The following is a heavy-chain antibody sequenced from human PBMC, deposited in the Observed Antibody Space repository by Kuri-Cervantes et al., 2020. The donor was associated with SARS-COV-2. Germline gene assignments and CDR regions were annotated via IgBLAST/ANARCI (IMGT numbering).Heavy chain of an antibody. CDR2: ISDDGKKR. CDR1: GFTFDDYG. V-gene: IGHV3-30*03. J-gene: IGHJ4*02. CDR3: ASINRGARQEAGDY. Sequence: SLKISCAASGFTFDDYGMSWVRQAPGKGLEWVAFISDDGKKRYYADSVKGRFTISRDNAKNSLYLQMNSLRAEDTAVYYCASINRGARQEAGDYWGQGTLVTVSS. D-gene: IGHD1-14*01.